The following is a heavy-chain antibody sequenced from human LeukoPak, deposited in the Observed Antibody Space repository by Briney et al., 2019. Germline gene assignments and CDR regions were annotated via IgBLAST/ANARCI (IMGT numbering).Heavy chain of an antibody. CDR3: AKEAGYYMTLPYFDY. V-gene: IGHV3-23*01. CDR2: ISDSGGST. J-gene: IGHJ4*02. Sequence: GGSLRLSCAASGFTFNNCAMSWVRQAPGKGLEWVLGISDSGGSTYYADSVKGRFTISRDNSKNTLYLQMNSLRAEDTAVYYCAKEAGYYMTLPYFDYWGQGTLVTVSS. D-gene: IGHD3-9*01. CDR1: GFTFNNCA.